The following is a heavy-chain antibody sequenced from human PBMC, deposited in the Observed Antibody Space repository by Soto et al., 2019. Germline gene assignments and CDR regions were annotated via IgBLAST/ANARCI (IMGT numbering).Heavy chain of an antibody. CDR2: INEDSTYI. Sequence: EVRLVESGGGLVKPGGSLRLSCAASGFTFSAFSMNWVRQAPGKGLEWLSSINEDSTYIYYGDSLRGRSTISRDNAKDSLYLQIDSLRADDTDVYYYVRDFGRYFRSGYMDVWGDGATVIVS. CDR1: GFTFSAFS. CDR3: VRDFGRYFRSGYMDV. J-gene: IGHJ6*03. V-gene: IGHV3-21*02. D-gene: IGHD3-9*01.